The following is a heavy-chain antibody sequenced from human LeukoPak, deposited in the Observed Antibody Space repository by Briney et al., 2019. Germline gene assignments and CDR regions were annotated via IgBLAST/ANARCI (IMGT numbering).Heavy chain of an antibody. J-gene: IGHJ4*02. CDR3: AHISSSWPDY. CDR2: ISGSGGST. Sequence: GGSLRLSCAASGFTFSSYAMSWVRRAPGKGLEWVSAISGSGGSTYYADSVKGRFTISRGNSKNTLYLQMNSLRAEDTAVYYCAHISSSWPDYWGQGTLVTVSS. CDR1: GFTFSSYA. V-gene: IGHV3-23*01. D-gene: IGHD6-13*01.